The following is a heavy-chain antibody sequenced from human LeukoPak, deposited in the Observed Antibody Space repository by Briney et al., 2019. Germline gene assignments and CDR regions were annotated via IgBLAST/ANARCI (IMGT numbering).Heavy chain of an antibody. CDR3: ARDVSSTSSWWFDP. V-gene: IGHV1-24*01. CDR1: GYTLTELS. Sequence: GASVKVSCKVSGYTLTELSMHWVRQAPGKGLEWMGGFDPEDGETIYAQKFQGRVTMTRDMSTRTDYMELSSLRYEDTAVYYCARDVSSTSSWWFDPWGQGTLVIVSS. J-gene: IGHJ5*02. D-gene: IGHD2-2*01. CDR2: FDPEDGET.